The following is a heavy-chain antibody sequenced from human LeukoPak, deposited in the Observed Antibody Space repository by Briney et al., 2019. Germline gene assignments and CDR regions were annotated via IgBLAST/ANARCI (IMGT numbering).Heavy chain of an antibody. D-gene: IGHD6-19*01. CDR2: ISYDGSNK. CDR1: GFTFSSYG. J-gene: IGHJ1*01. V-gene: IGHV3-30*18. Sequence: GGSLRLSCAASGFTFSSYGMHWVRQAPGKGLEWVAVISYDGSNKYYADSVKGRFTISRDNSKNTLYLQMNSLRAEDTAVYYCAKDGTWSSGWFQHWGQGTLVTVSS. CDR3: AKDGTWSSGWFQH.